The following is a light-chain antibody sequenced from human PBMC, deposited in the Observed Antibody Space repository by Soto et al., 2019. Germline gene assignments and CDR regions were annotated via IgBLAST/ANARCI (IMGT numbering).Light chain of an antibody. CDR3: QSYDSRLRSFV. CDR2: ANS. CDR1: SSSIGAGYD. V-gene: IGLV1-40*01. Sequence: QSVLTQPPSVSGAPGQRVTISCTGSSSSIGAGYDVHWYQQLPGTAPKLLIYANSNRPSGVPDRFSASKSGTSASLAITGLQAEDEADYYCQSYDSRLRSFVFGTGTKVTVL. J-gene: IGLJ1*01.